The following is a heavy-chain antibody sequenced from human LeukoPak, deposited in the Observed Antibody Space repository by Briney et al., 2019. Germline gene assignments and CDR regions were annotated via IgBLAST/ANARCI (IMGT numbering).Heavy chain of an antibody. Sequence: ASVKVSCKASGYTFTGYYMHWVRQAPGQGLEWMGWINPTSGGTNYAQKFQGRVTMTRDTSIGTAYMELSRLRSDDTAVYYCARDNGIAAAGSYFDYWGQGTLVTVSS. V-gene: IGHV1-2*02. D-gene: IGHD6-13*01. CDR3: ARDNGIAAAGSYFDY. CDR1: GYTFTGYY. J-gene: IGHJ4*02. CDR2: INPTSGGT.